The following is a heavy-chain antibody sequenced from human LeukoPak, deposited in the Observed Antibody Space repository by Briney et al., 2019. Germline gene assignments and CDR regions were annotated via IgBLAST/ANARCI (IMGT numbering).Heavy chain of an antibody. D-gene: IGHD5-18*01. V-gene: IGHV1-69*13. J-gene: IGHJ6*03. CDR3: ASTREYSYGSTYYMDV. CDR1: GGTFSSYA. Sequence: SVKVSCKASGGTFSSYAISWVRQAPGQGLEWMGGIIPIFGTANYAQKFQGRVTITADESTSTAYMELSSLRSEDTAVYYCASTREYSYGSTYYMDVWGKGTTVTISS. CDR2: IIPIFGTA.